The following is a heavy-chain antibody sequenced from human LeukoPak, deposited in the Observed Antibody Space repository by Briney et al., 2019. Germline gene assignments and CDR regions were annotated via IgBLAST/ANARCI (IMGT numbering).Heavy chain of an antibody. CDR1: GFTFSSYD. Sequence: GGSLRLSCAASGFTFSSYDMHWVRQATGKGLEWVSAIGTAGDTYYPGSVKGRFTISRENAKNSLYLQMNSLRAGDTAVYYCARAFVYYGSGSPIFDYWGQGTLVTVSS. J-gene: IGHJ4*02. V-gene: IGHV3-13*04. CDR3: ARAFVYYGSGSPIFDY. CDR2: IGTAGDT. D-gene: IGHD3-10*01.